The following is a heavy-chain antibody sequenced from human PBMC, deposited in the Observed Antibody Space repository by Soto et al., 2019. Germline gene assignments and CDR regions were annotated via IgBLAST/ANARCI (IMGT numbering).Heavy chain of an antibody. Sequence: ASVKVSCKASGGTVSSYAISWVRQAPGQGLEWMGGIIPIFGTANYEQKFQGRVTITADESTITAYMELSSVRSEDTAVYYCARAESEVGAIISFYYYGMDVWGQGTTVTVSS. V-gene: IGHV1-69*13. CDR2: IIPIFGTA. J-gene: IGHJ6*02. D-gene: IGHD1-26*01. CDR3: ARAESEVGAIISFYYYGMDV. CDR1: GGTVSSYA.